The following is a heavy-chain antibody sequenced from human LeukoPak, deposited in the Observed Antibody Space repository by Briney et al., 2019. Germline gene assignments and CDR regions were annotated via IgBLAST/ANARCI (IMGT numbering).Heavy chain of an antibody. CDR3: ASLGYSYGYNTPSYYYYYMDV. CDR2: IYYSGST. J-gene: IGHJ6*03. CDR1: GGSISSYY. Sequence: SETLSLTCTVSGGSISSYYWSWIRQPPGKGLEWIGYIYYSGSTNYNPSLKSRVTISVDTSKNQFSLKLSSVTAADTAAYYCASLGYSYGYNTPSYYYYYMDVWGKGTTVTVSS. D-gene: IGHD5-18*01. V-gene: IGHV4-59*01.